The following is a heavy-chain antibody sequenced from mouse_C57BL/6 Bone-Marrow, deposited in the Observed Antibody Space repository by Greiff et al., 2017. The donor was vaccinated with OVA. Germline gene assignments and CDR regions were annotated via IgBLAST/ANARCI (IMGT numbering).Heavy chain of an antibody. CDR1: GYTFTSYD. J-gene: IGHJ3*01. CDR2: IYPRAGST. D-gene: IGHD2-3*01. Sequence: QVQLQQSGPELVQPGASVKLSCKASGYTFTSYDINWVKQRPGQGLEWIGWIYPRAGSTKYNEKFKGKATLTVDTSSSTAYMELHSLTSEDSAVYFCARLGGWLLSPYWGQGTLVTVSA. V-gene: IGHV1-85*01. CDR3: ARLGGWLLSPY.